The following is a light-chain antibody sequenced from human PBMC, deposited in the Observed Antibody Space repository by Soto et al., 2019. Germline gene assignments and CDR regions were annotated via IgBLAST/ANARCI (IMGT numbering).Light chain of an antibody. CDR1: QSISSN. CDR2: GAS. Sequence: EIVMTQSPATLSVSPGERATLSCRASQSISSNLGWYQQKPGQAPRLLIYGASTRATGIPARFSGSGSGTEFTLTISSLQSEDFAVYYCQQYDNWPLTFGGGAQVEIK. J-gene: IGKJ4*01. CDR3: QQYDNWPLT. V-gene: IGKV3-15*01.